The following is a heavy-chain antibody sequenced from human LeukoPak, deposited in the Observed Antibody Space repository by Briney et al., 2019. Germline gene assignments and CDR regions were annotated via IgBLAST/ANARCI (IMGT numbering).Heavy chain of an antibody. J-gene: IGHJ6*03. Sequence: SQTLSLTCAISGDSVSSNSAAWNWIRQSPSRGLEWLGRTYYRSKWSNDYAVFVKSRIIINPDTSKNQFSLQLNSVTPEDTAVYYCARDPYFGELSPYLYYYYMDVWGKGTTVTISS. CDR2: TYYRSKWSN. CDR1: GDSVSSNSAA. CDR3: ARDPYFGELSPYLYYYYMDV. V-gene: IGHV6-1*01. D-gene: IGHD3-10*01.